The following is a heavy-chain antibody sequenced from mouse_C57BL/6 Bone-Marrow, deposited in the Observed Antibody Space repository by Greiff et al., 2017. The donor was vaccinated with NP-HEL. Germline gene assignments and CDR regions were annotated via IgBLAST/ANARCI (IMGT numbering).Heavy chain of an antibody. CDR3: ARPLLAWFAY. V-gene: IGHV5-17*01. CDR2: ISSGSSTI. J-gene: IGHJ3*01. CDR1: GFTFSDYG. Sequence: EVQLVESGGGLVKPGGSLKLSCAASGFTFSDYGMHWVRQAPEKGLEWVAYISSGSSTIYYADTVKGRFPISRDNAKNTLFLQMTSLRSEDTAMYYCARPLLAWFAYWGQGTLVTVSA. D-gene: IGHD1-1*01.